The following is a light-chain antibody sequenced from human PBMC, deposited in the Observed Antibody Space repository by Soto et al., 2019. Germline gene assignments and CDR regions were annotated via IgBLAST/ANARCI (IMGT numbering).Light chain of an antibody. Sequence: DIQMTQSPSTLSASVGDRVTITCRASQSISSWLTWYQQKAGQDPKLLIYKASIVESGVPSRFSGSGSGPEFTLTSSSLQPDDAATYYCQHYSYFATFGQGTRVEVK. J-gene: IGKJ1*01. CDR2: KAS. CDR1: QSISSW. V-gene: IGKV1-5*03. CDR3: QHYSYFAT.